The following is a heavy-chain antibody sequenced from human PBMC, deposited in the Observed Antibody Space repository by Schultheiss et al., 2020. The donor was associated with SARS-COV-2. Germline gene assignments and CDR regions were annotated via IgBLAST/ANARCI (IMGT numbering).Heavy chain of an antibody. V-gene: IGHV4-34*01. D-gene: IGHD1-26*01. J-gene: IGHJ5*02. CDR3: ARLPRGGSYSLS. CDR1: GGSFSGYY. Sequence: SETLSLTCAVYGGSFSGYYWSWIRQPPGKGLEWIGEINHSGSTNYNPSLKRRVTISVDTSKNQFSLKLSSVTAADTAVYYCARLPRGGSYSLSWGQGTLVTVSS. CDR2: INHSGST.